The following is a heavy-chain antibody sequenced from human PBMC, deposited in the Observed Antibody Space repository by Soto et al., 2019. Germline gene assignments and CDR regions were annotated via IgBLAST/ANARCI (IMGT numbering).Heavy chain of an antibody. CDR1: GFTFSSYA. CDR2: ISYDGSNK. D-gene: IGHD2-21*02. V-gene: IGHV3-30-3*01. Sequence: QVQLVESGGGVVQPGRSLRHSCAASGFTFSSYAMHWVRQAPGKGLEWVAVISYDGSNKYYADSVKGRFTISRDNSKNTLYLQMNSLRAEDTAVYYCARDRVVTAARISYYFDYWGQGTLVTVSS. CDR3: ARDRVVTAARISYYFDY. J-gene: IGHJ4*02.